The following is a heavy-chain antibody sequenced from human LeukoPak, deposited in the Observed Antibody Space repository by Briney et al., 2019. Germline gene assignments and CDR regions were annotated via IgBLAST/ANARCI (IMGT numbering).Heavy chain of an antibody. CDR3: ARRLVDSSASQVSDH. V-gene: IGHV4-34*01. D-gene: IGHD2-2*01. CDR2: ISDSGVT. Sequence: SETLSLTCAVYGGSFSGYYWSWIRQSPGEGLEWIGEISDSGVTNCNPSLESRVILSVDTSKNQFSLRLSSVTAADTAVYYCARRLVDSSASQVSDHWGQGTLVTVSS. CDR1: GGSFSGYY. J-gene: IGHJ4*02.